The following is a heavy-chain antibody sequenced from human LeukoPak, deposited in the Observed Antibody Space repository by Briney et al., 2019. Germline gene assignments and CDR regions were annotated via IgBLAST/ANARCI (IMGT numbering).Heavy chain of an antibody. CDR2: INWNGGST. J-gene: IGHJ4*02. D-gene: IGHD2-2*01. CDR3: ARGDCSITSCLIGY. CDR1: GFTFSSHY. V-gene: IGHV3-20*01. Sequence: GGSLRLSCAASGFTFSSHYMHWVRQAPGKGLEWVSGINWNGGSTGYADSVKGRFTISRDNAKHSLYLQMNSLRAEDTALYHCARGDCSITSCLIGYWGQGTLVTVSS.